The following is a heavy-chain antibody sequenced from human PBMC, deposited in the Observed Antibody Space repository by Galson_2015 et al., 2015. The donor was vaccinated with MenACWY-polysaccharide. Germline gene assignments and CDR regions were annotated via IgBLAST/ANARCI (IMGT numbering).Heavy chain of an antibody. CDR3: ARSGSSGWYAPQNLYYFDY. D-gene: IGHD6-19*01. CDR2: INTNTGNP. CDR1: GYTFTSYA. Sequence: SVKVSCKASGYTFTSYAMNWVRQAPGQGLEWMGWINTNTGNPTYAQGFTGRFVFSLDTSVSTAYLQISSLKAEDTAVYYCARSGSSGWYAPQNLYYFDYWGQGTLVTVSS. J-gene: IGHJ4*02. V-gene: IGHV7-4-1*02.